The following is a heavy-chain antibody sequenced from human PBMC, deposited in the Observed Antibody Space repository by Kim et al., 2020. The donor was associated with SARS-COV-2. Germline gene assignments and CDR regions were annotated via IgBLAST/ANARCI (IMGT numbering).Heavy chain of an antibody. CDR1: GGSFSGYY. D-gene: IGHD2-15*01. V-gene: IGHV4-34*01. Sequence: SETLSLTCAVYGGSFSGYYWSWIRQPPGKGLEWIGEINHSGSTNYNPSLKSRVTISVDTSKNQFSLNLSSVTAADTAVYYCARGSHQLYYFDYWGQGTLVTVSS. CDR2: INHSGST. J-gene: IGHJ4*02. CDR3: ARGSHQLYYFDY.